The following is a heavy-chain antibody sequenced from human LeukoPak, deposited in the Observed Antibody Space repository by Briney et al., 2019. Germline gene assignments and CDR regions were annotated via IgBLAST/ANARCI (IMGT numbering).Heavy chain of an antibody. D-gene: IGHD5-18*01. CDR3: ARAPRDTNSWYYFDY. J-gene: IGHJ4*02. V-gene: IGHV4-31*03. Sequence: PSETLSLTCTVSGGSISSGGYYWSWIRQHPGKGLEWIGYIYYSGSTYYNPSLKSRVTISVDTSKNQFSLKLSSVTAADTAVYYCARAPRDTNSWYYFDYWGQGTLVSVSS. CDR1: GGSISSGGYY. CDR2: IYYSGST.